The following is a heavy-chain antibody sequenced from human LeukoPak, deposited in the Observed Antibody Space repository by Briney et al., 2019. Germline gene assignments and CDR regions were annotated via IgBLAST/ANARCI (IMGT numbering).Heavy chain of an antibody. V-gene: IGHV1-46*01. J-gene: IGHJ4*02. CDR2: INPSGGST. D-gene: IGHD6-19*01. Sequence: ASVKVSCKASGYTFTSYYMHWVRQAPGQGLEWMGIINPSGGSTSYAQKFQGRITMTRDMSTSTVYMELSSLRSEDTAVYYCATEQWLVPAAFDYWGQGTLVTVSS. CDR1: GYTFTSYY. CDR3: ATEQWLVPAAFDY.